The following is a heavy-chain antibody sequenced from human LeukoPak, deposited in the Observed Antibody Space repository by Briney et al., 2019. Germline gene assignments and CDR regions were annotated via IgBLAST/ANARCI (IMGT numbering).Heavy chain of an antibody. V-gene: IGHV3-33*06. Sequence: AGGSLRLSCAASGFTFSSYGMHWVRQAPGKGLEWVAVIWYDGSNKYYADSVKGRFTISRDNSKNTLYLQMNSLRAEDTAVYYCAKLRIAVAGTKHYYFDYWGQGTLVTVSS. D-gene: IGHD6-19*01. J-gene: IGHJ4*02. CDR3: AKLRIAVAGTKHYYFDY. CDR2: IWYDGSNK. CDR1: GFTFSSYG.